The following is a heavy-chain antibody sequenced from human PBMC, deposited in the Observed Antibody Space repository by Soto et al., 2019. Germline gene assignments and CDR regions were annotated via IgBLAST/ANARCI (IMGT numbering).Heavy chain of an antibody. CDR2: TFYSGST. CDR3: ARGGDGYNT. CDR1: GGSIISHY. D-gene: IGHD3-16*01. V-gene: IGHV4-59*11. Sequence: PSETLSLTCTVSGGSIISHYWSWIRQPPGKGLEWIGYTFYSGSTNYNPSLKSRVTISLDMSRNQFSLKLTSVTAADTAVYYCARGGDGYNTWGQGTLVTVSS. J-gene: IGHJ5*02.